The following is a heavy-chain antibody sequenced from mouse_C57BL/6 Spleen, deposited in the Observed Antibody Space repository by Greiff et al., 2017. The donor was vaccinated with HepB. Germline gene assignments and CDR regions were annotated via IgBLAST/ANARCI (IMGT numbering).Heavy chain of an antibody. V-gene: IGHV14-2*01. D-gene: IGHD2-2*01. Sequence: EVKVVESGAELVKPGASVKLSCTASGFNIKDYYMHWVKQRTEQGLEWIGRIDPEDGETKYAPKFQGKATITADTSSNTAYLQLSSLTSEDTAVYYCASGGGYDVGAMDYWGQGTSVTVSS. J-gene: IGHJ4*01. CDR1: GFNIKDYY. CDR2: IDPEDGET. CDR3: ASGGGYDVGAMDY.